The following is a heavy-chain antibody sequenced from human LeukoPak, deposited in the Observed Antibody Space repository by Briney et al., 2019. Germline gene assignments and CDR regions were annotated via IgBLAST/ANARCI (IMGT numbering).Heavy chain of an antibody. CDR2: ISSSSTK. CDR3: ASLGVDYFDY. D-gene: IGHD3-16*01. V-gene: IGHV3-48*01. CDR1: GFTFNSYS. J-gene: IGHJ4*02. Sequence: GGSLRLSCAASGFTFNSYSMNWVRQAPGKGLEWVSYISSSSTKYYADSVKGRFTISRDNAKNSLYLQMNSLRAEDTAVYYCASLGVDYFDYWGQGTLVTVSS.